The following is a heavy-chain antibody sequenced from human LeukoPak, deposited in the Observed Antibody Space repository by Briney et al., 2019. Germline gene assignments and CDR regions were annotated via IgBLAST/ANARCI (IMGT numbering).Heavy chain of an antibody. CDR3: ARGLYVTIFGVVIRDDAFDI. CDR2: IYTSGST. V-gene: IGHV4-4*07. D-gene: IGHD3-3*01. Sequence: SETLSLTCTGSGGSISSYYWSWIRQPAGKGLEGIGRIYTSGSTNYNPSLKDRVTMSVDTSENQFSLKLSSVTAADTAVYYCARGLYVTIFGVVIRDDAFDIWGQGKMVTVSS. CDR1: GGSISSYY. J-gene: IGHJ3*02.